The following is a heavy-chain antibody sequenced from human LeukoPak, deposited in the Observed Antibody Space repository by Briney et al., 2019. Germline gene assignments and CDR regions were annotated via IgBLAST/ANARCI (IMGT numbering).Heavy chain of an antibody. V-gene: IGHV4-39*07. CDR2: ISYSGST. J-gene: IGHJ4*02. CDR3: ARAPCGGDCYIDY. Sequence: PSETLSLTCTVSGGSISNSRYYWGWIRQPPGKGLEWIGSISYSGSTYSNPSLRSRVAMSLDTSKNQFSLKLSSVTAADTAVYYCARAPCGGDCYIDYWGQGTLVTVSS. CDR1: GGSISNSRYY. D-gene: IGHD2-21*02.